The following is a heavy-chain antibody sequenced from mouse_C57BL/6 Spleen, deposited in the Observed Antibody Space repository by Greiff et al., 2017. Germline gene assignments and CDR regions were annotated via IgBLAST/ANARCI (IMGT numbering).Heavy chain of an antibody. D-gene: IGHD2-1*01. CDR3: ARGGNYGGYYAKDY. Sequence: EVQLMESEGGLVQPGSSMKLSCTASGFTFSDYYMAWVRQVPEKGLEWVAHINYDGSSTYYVYSLQSRFIITRDNTKNLLYLKMISLKTEDTATYKCARGGNYGGYYAKDYWGQGPSVTV. V-gene: IGHV5-16*01. CDR2: INYDGSST. J-gene: IGHJ4*01. CDR1: GFTFSDYY.